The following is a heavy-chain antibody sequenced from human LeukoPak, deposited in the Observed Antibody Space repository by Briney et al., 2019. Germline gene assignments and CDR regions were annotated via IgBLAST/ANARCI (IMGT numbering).Heavy chain of an antibody. CDR1: GYTFTSYY. V-gene: IGHV1-46*01. D-gene: IGHD6-6*01. CDR3: ARVSSKQLGY. CDR2: INPSGTST. J-gene: IGHJ4*02. Sequence: ASVKVSCKASGYTFTSYYMHWVRQAPGQGLEWVALINPSGTSTSYAQKFHGRVTLTRDTSTSTLYMELSRLRSDDTAVYYCARVSSKQLGYWGQGTLVTVSS.